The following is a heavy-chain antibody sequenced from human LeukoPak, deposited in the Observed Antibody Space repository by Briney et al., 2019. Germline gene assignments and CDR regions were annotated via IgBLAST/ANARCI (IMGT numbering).Heavy chain of an antibody. CDR2: IYYSGST. D-gene: IGHD6-19*01. Sequence: SETLSLTCTVSGGXISSSSYYWGWIRQPPGKGLEWIGSIYYSGSTYYNPSLKSRVTISVDTSKNQFTLRVSSMTAADTAVYFCARNADVTVASVTFDYWGQGTLVTVSS. CDR1: GGXISSSSYY. V-gene: IGHV4-39*01. J-gene: IGHJ4*02. CDR3: ARNADVTVASVTFDY.